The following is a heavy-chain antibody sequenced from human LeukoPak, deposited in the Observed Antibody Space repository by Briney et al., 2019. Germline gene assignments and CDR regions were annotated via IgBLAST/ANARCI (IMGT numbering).Heavy chain of an antibody. D-gene: IGHD6-13*01. CDR2: IYTSGST. CDR3: ASAGYSSTWYPPGAFDI. V-gene: IGHV4-4*07. Sequence: SETLSLTCTVSGGSISSYYWSWIRQTAGKGLEWIGRIYTSGSTNYNPSLKSRVTMSVDTSKNQFSLKLSSVTAADTAVYYCASAGYSSTWYPPGAFDIWGQGTMVTVSS. CDR1: GGSISSYY. J-gene: IGHJ3*02.